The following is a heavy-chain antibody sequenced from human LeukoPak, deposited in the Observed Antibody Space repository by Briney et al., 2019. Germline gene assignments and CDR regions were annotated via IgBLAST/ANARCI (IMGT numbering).Heavy chain of an antibody. CDR2: MYYSGST. CDR3: ARVLRDSSGYSLGGNYYYVMDV. J-gene: IGHJ6*02. CDR1: GDSISSYY. Sequence: SETLSLTCTVSGDSISSYYWSWIRQPPGKGLEWIGFMYYSGSTRYNPSLKSRVTISVDTSKNQFSLNLNSVTAANTAVYYCARVLRDSSGYSLGGNYYYVMDVWGQGTTVTVSS. V-gene: IGHV4-59*12. D-gene: IGHD3-22*01.